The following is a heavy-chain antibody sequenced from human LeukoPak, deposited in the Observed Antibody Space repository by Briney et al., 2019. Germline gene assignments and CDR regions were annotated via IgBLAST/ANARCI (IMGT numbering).Heavy chain of an antibody. CDR2: FYYSGST. CDR3: ARAPYYYDSSGYYFDY. J-gene: IGHJ4*02. Sequence: PSETLSLTCTVSGGSISSDYWSWIRQPPGKGLEWIGYFYYSGSTDYNPSLKSRVTISVDTSKNQFSLKLSSVTAADTAVYYCARAPYYYDSSGYYFDYWGQGTLVTVSS. CDR1: GGSISSDY. D-gene: IGHD3-22*01. V-gene: IGHV4-59*08.